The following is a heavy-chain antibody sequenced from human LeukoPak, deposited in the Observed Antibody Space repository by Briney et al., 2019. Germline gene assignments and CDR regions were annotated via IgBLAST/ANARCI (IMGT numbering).Heavy chain of an antibody. V-gene: IGHV3-7*01. D-gene: IGHD3-22*01. J-gene: IGHJ3*02. Sequence: GGTLRLSCAASGFTLSSYWMSWVRQAPGKGLEWVANIKEDGSEKCYADSVKGRFTISRDNAKNSLYLQMDSLRAEDAAVYYCATLVVVIGDDALDIWGQGTMVAVPS. CDR3: ATLVVVIGDDALDI. CDR2: IKEDGSEK. CDR1: GFTLSSYW.